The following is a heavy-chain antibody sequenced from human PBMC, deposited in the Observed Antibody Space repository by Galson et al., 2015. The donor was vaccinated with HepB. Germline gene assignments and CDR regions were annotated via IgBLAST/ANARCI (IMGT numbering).Heavy chain of an antibody. J-gene: IGHJ4*02. D-gene: IGHD2-2*01. Sequence: LSLTCTVSGGSISSSSYYWGWIRQPPGKGLEWIGSIYYSGSTYYNPSLKSRVTISVDTSKNQFSLKLSSVTAADTAVYYCAREDIVVVPAAMSAIAAAGTDFDYWGQGTLVTVSS. CDR3: AREDIVVVPAAMSAIAAAGTDFDY. CDR2: IYYSGST. V-gene: IGHV4-39*02. CDR1: GGSISSSSYY.